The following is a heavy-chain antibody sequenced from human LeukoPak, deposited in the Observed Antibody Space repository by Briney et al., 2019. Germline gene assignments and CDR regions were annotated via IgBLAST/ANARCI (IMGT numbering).Heavy chain of an antibody. CDR2: IIPILGIA. J-gene: IGHJ4*02. Sequence: ASVKVSCKASGGTFSSYTISWVRQAPGQGVEWMGRIIPILGIANYAQKFQGRVTITADKSTSTAYMELSSLRSEDTAVYYCARALTYYYDSSGYLDYWGQGTLVTVSS. CDR3: ARALTYYYDSSGYLDY. D-gene: IGHD3-22*01. CDR1: GGTFSSYT. V-gene: IGHV1-69*02.